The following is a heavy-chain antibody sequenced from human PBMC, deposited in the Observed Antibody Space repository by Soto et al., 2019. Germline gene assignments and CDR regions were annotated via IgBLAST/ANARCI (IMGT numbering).Heavy chain of an antibody. CDR2: ISYDGRNE. D-gene: IGHD5-18*01. Sequence: GGALILSCAFSGSTFISYFIHFVRQAPGKGLEWVAVISYDGRNEKYADSVKGRFAVYRDNSKNTVHLQMNGLRVEDTAIYYCEKRRTEEDTIIELWGPRTMLNVSS. J-gene: IGHJ4*02. CDR1: GSTFISYF. V-gene: IGHV3-30*18. CDR3: EKRRTEEDTIIEL.